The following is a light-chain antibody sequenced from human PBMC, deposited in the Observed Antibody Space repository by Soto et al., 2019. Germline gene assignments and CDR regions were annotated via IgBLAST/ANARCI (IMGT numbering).Light chain of an antibody. V-gene: IGLV2-14*03. CDR1: SSDVGGSNY. J-gene: IGLJ1*01. Sequence: QSVLTQPASVSGSPGQSIIISCTETSSDVGGSNYVSWYQQHPNKAPKVMIYDVSNRPSGVSNRFSGSKSGNTASLTISGLQAEDEADYYCSSFTSSSTYVFGTGTKLTVL. CDR2: DVS. CDR3: SSFTSSSTYV.